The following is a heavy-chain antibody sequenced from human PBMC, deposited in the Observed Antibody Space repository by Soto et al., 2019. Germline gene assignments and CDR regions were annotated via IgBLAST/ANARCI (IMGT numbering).Heavy chain of an antibody. Sequence: QVQLQESGPGLVKPSETLSLTCTVSGGSISLERFYWTWIRQPPGKGLEWIGYVSHTGATHYNPSPQSRVDISVDTSRNQFSLKLRSLTAADTAVYFCAREFSSAHINYSAFWGQGTLVSVSA. V-gene: IGHV4-61*01. CDR1: GGSISLERFY. CDR3: AREFSSAHINYSAF. CDR2: VSHTGAT. J-gene: IGHJ4*02.